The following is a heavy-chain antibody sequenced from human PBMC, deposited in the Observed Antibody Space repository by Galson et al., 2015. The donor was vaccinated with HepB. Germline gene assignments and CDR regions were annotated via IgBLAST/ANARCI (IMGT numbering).Heavy chain of an antibody. CDR1: GGSISSGSYY. Sequence: LSLICTVSGGSISSGSYYWNWIRQPAGKGLEWIGRIYTSGSTNYNPSLKSRVTMSVDTSKNQFSLNLSSVTAADTAVYYCARVPHCSRISCYGYYYYMDVWGKGTTVTVSS. D-gene: IGHD2-2*01. J-gene: IGHJ6*03. V-gene: IGHV4-61*02. CDR3: ARVPHCSRISCYGYYYYMDV. CDR2: IYTSGST.